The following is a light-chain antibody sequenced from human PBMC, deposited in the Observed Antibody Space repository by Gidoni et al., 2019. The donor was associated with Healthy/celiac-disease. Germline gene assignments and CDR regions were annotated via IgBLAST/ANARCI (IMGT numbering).Light chain of an antibody. CDR3: QQYNNWPRT. Sequence: EIVMTQSPATLSVSPGERATLSCRASQSVSSNLAWYQQKPGQAPRLLIYGATTRATGIPARFSGSASGTEFPLTISRLQSEDFAVYYCQQYNNWPRTFGQGTKVEIK. J-gene: IGKJ1*01. V-gene: IGKV3-15*01. CDR2: GAT. CDR1: QSVSSN.